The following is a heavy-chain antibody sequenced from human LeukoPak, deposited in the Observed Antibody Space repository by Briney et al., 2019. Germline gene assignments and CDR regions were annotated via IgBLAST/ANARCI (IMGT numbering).Heavy chain of an antibody. V-gene: IGHV3-48*03. D-gene: IGHD3-10*02. CDR2: ISSSGSTI. J-gene: IGHJ6*04. CDR3: AELGITMIGGV. Sequence: PGGSLTLSCAASGFTFSSYEMNWGRQAPGKGLEWVSYISSSGSTIYYADSVKGRFTISRDNAKNSLYLQMNSLRAEDTAVYYCAELGITMIGGVWGKGTTVTMSS. CDR1: GFTFSSYE.